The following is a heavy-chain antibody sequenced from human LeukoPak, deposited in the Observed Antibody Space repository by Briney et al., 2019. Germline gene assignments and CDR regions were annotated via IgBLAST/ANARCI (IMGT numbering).Heavy chain of an antibody. CDR3: ATEYFRAFNF. D-gene: IGHD3-10*01. J-gene: IGHJ4*02. CDR1: GFTFSDAW. Sequence: GGSLRLSCSASGFTFSDAWMTWVRQAPGKGLEWVGRIKANKDGGTTESAAPVKGRITISRDDSKNMVYLQMNGLEIEDTAVYYCATEYFRAFNFWGQGSLVTVSS. V-gene: IGHV3-15*01. CDR2: IKANKDGGTT.